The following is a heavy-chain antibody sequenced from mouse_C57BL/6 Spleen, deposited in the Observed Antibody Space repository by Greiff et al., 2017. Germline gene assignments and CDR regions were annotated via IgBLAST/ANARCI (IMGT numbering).Heavy chain of an antibody. J-gene: IGHJ4*01. D-gene: IGHD2-3*01. Sequence: EVHLVESGGGLVKPGGSLKLSCAASGFTFSDYGMHWVRQAPEKGLVWVAYISSGSSTIYYADTVKGRFTISRDNAKNTLFLQMTSLRSEDTAMYYCARGSGYWWGQGTSVTVSS. V-gene: IGHV5-17*01. CDR1: GFTFSDYG. CDR2: ISSGSSTI. CDR3: ARGSGYW.